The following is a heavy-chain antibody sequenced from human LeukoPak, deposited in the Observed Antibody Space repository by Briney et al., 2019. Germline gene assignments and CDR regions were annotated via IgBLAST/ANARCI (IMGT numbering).Heavy chain of an antibody. CDR2: IRSKAYGGTT. Sequence: GGSLRLSCAASGFTFDDYAMSWFRQAPGKGLEWVGFIRSKAYGGTTEYAASVKGRFTISRDDSKSIAYLQMNSLKTEDTAVYYCTGLSSGWHDAFDIWGQGTMVTVSS. CDR1: GFTFDDYA. J-gene: IGHJ3*02. D-gene: IGHD6-19*01. CDR3: TGLSSGWHDAFDI. V-gene: IGHV3-49*03.